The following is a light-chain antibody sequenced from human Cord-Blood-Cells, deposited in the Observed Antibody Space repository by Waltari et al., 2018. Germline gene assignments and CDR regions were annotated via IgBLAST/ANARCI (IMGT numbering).Light chain of an antibody. V-gene: IGLV2-11*01. CDR3: CSYAGSYTYV. CDR1: ISDVVGYNY. J-gene: IGLJ1*01. CDR2: DVS. Sequence: SARTQPRSVSGPPGPPSPISRTGPISDVVGYNYVSWYQQPPGKAPQLRIYDVSKRPSGVPDRFSGSKSGNPASLTISGLQAEDEADYYCCSYAGSYTYVFGTGTKVTVL.